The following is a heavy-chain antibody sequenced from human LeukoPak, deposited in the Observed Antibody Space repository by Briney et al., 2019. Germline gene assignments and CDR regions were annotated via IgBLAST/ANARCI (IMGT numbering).Heavy chain of an antibody. CDR1: GGTFSSYA. CDR3: ARGHCSGGSCYRLYNWFDP. CDR2: IIPIFGTA. D-gene: IGHD2-15*01. V-gene: IGHV1-69*06. J-gene: IGHJ5*02. Sequence: GSSVKVSCKASGGTFSSYAISWVRQAPGQGLEWMRGIIPIFGTANYAQKFQGRVTITADKSTSTAYMELSSLRSEDTAVYYCARGHCSGGSCYRLYNWFDPWGQGTLVTVSS.